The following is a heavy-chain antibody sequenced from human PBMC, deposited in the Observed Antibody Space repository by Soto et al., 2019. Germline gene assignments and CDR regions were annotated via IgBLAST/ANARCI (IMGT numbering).Heavy chain of an antibody. V-gene: IGHV3-23*01. D-gene: IGHD3-10*01. CDR1: GFTFGSRA. Sequence: EVQLLVPGGDLVQPGGSLRLSCVASGFTFGSRAMSWVRQAPGEGLEWVSTITDNGGDSKSADSVRGRFAISRDNSKNILYLQMNSLRAEDSAIYYCARGSEDSYPGSRIFDFWGRGTLVSVSS. J-gene: IGHJ4*02. CDR2: ITDNGGDS. CDR3: ARGSEDSYPGSRIFDF.